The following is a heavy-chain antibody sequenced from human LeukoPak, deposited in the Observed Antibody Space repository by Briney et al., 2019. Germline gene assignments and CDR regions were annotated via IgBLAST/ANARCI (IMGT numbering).Heavy chain of an antibody. V-gene: IGHV4-59*08. CDR1: GGSISSYY. J-gene: IGHJ4*02. CDR3: ARHQELWSDY. CDR2: IYYSGST. Sequence: SETLSLTCTVSGGSISSYYWSWIRQPPGKGLEWIGYIYYSGSTNYNPSLKSRVTISVDTSKNQFSLKLSSVTAADTAVYYCARHQELWSDYWGQGTLVTVSS. D-gene: IGHD5-18*01.